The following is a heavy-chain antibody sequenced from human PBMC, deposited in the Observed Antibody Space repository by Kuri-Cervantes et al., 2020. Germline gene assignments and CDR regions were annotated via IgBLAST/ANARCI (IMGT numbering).Heavy chain of an antibody. J-gene: IGHJ4*02. Sequence: ASVKVSCKASGYTFTSYDINWVRQATGQGLEWMGWMNPNSGNTGYAQKFQGRVTMTTDTSTSTAYMELRSLRSDDTAVYYCARDRNHLTKTGTAIHDYWGQGTLVTVSS. CDR1: GYTFTSYD. D-gene: IGHD1-7*01. V-gene: IGHV1-8*01. CDR2: MNPNSGNT. CDR3: ARDRNHLTKTGTAIHDY.